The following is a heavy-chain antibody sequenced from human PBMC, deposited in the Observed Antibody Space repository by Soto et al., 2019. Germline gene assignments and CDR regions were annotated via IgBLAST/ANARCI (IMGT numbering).Heavy chain of an antibody. J-gene: IGHJ4*02. CDR1: GFTFSSYA. Sequence: EVQLLESGGGLVQPGGSLRLSCAASGFTFSSYAMSWVRQAPGKGLEWVSAISGSGGSTYYADSVKGRFTIARDNSKNTLYLQMNSLRAEDTAVYYCANPSSLRWWYYFDYWGQGTLVTVSS. CDR3: ANPSSLRWWYYFDY. D-gene: IGHD4-17*01. V-gene: IGHV3-23*01. CDR2: ISGSGGST.